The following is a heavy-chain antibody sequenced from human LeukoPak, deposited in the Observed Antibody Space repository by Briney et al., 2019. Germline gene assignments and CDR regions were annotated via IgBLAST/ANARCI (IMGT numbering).Heavy chain of an antibody. D-gene: IGHD3-22*01. Sequence: GASVKVSCKASGYTFTSYYMHWVRQAPGQGLEWMGWINPNNGGTNYAQKFQGRVTMTRDTSISTAYMELSRLRSDDTAVYYCARGPVNYYDSSGYYRDYWGQGTLVTVSS. CDR1: GYTFTSYY. CDR2: INPNNGGT. CDR3: ARGPVNYYDSSGYYRDY. J-gene: IGHJ4*02. V-gene: IGHV1-2*02.